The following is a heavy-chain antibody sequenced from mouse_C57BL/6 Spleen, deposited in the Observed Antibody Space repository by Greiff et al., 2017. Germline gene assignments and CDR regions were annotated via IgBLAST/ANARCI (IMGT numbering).Heavy chain of an antibody. CDR1: GYTFTDHT. Sequence: VKLVESDAELVKPGASVKISCKVSGYTFTDHTIHWMKQRPEQGLEWIGYIYPRDGSTKYNEKFKGKATLTADKSSSTAYMQLNSLTSEDSAVYFCAREKPYYGSSLDYWGQGTTRTVSS. CDR3: AREKPYYGSSLDY. V-gene: IGHV1-78*01. CDR2: IYPRDGST. D-gene: IGHD1-1*01. J-gene: IGHJ2*01.